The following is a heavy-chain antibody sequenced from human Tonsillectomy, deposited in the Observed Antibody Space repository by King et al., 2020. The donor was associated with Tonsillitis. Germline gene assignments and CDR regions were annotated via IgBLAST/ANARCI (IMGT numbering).Heavy chain of an antibody. V-gene: IGHV5-51*01. J-gene: IGHJ4*02. CDR2: IFPGDSDT. CDR3: ARHGPQMTTIPITRIDF. CDR1: GYSFTNYW. D-gene: IGHD5-24*01. Sequence: QLVQSGAEVKKPGESLKISCKGSGYSFTNYWIGWVRQMPGKGLEWMGIIFPGDSDTRYSPSFQGQVTISADKSINTAYLHWSSLKASDTAMYYCARHGPQMTTIPITRIDFWGQGTLVTVSS.